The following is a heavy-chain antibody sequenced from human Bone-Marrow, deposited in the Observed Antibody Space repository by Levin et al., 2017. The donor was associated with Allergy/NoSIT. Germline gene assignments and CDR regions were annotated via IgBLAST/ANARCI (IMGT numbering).Heavy chain of an antibody. Sequence: QAGESLKISCTSSGFTFSTYHMSWVRQAPGKGLEWVSTISHHGFNTYYPESLKGRITISRDNSKNTLYLQLDHLRADDTALYYCARVTRDTNGWIEGFDFWGQGAVVTVSS. J-gene: IGHJ4*02. D-gene: IGHD6-19*01. CDR2: ISHHGFNT. CDR3: ARVTRDTNGWIEGFDF. CDR1: GFTFSTYH. V-gene: IGHV3-23*01.